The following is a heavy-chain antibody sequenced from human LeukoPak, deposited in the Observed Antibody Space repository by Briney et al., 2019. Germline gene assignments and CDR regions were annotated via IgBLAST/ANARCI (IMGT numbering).Heavy chain of an antibody. CDR3: ARETGTTSDAFDI. CDR1: GFTFSSYW. J-gene: IGHJ3*02. D-gene: IGHD1-1*01. CDR2: IKQDGSEK. V-gene: IGHV3-7*01. Sequence: GGSLRLSCAASGFTFSSYWMSWVRKAPGKGLEWVANIKQDGSEKYYVDSVKGRFTISRDNAKNSLYLQMNRLRAEDTAVYYCARETGTTSDAFDIWGQGTMVTVSS.